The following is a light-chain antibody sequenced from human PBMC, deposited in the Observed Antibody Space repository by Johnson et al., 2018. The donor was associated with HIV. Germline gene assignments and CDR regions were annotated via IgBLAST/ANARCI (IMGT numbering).Light chain of an antibody. CDR1: SSNIGNNY. CDR2: ENN. Sequence: QSVLTQPPSVSAAPGQKVTISCSGSSSNIGNNYVSWYQQLPGTAPKLLIYENNKQPSGIPDRFSGSKSGTSATLGITGLQTGDAADYYSGTWDISLSAAGIYVFGTVTKVTVL. V-gene: IGLV1-51*02. J-gene: IGLJ1*01. CDR3: GTWDISLSAAGIYV.